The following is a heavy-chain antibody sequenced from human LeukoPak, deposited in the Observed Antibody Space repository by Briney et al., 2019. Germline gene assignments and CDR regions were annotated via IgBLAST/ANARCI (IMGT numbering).Heavy chain of an antibody. D-gene: IGHD6-13*01. J-gene: IGHJ4*02. V-gene: IGHV3-7*01. Sequence: GGSLRLSCAASGFTFSTFLMRWVRQAPGKGLEWVANIKQDGSEKYYVDSVKGRFTISRDNAKNSLYLQMNSLRAEDTAVYYCARDTSIAAGLLNYWGQGTLVTVSS. CDR3: ARDTSIAAGLLNY. CDR2: IKQDGSEK. CDR1: GFTFSTFL.